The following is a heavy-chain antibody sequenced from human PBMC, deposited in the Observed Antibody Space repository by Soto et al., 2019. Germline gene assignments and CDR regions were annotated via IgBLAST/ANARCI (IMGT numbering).Heavy chain of an antibody. CDR1: GFTFSSYS. D-gene: IGHD2-21*01. CDR3: ARGIGPYYFYYMDV. CDR2: ITGSSSTI. V-gene: IGHV3-48*01. J-gene: IGHJ6*03. Sequence: GGSLRLSCAASGFTFSSYSMNWVRQAPGKGLEWVSYITGSSSTIYYADSVKGRFTISRDNAKNSLYLQMNSLRAEDTAVYYCARGIGPYYFYYMDVWGKGTTVTVSS.